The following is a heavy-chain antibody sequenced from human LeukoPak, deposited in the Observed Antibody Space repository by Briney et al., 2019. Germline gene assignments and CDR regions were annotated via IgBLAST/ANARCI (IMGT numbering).Heavy chain of an antibody. J-gene: IGHJ4*02. D-gene: IGHD6-19*01. CDR2: IYHSGST. V-gene: IGHV4-30-2*01. Sequence: PSETLSLTCTVSGGPISSGGYYWSWIRQPPGKGLEWIGYIYHSGSTYYNPSLKSRVTISVDRSKNQFSLKLSSVTAADTAVYYCARDRVAVAGTSPYDYWGQGTLVTVSS. CDR3: ARDRVAVAGTSPYDY. CDR1: GGPISSGGYY.